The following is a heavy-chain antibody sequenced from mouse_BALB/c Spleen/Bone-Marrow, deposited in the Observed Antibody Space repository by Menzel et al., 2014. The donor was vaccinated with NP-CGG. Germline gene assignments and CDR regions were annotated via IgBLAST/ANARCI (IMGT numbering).Heavy chain of an antibody. V-gene: IGHV1-69*01. J-gene: IGHJ2*01. CDR2: IDISDSYT. CDR3: ARGGANVDY. CDR1: GHTFTDHW. Sequence: QVQLQQPGAELVMPGASVKMSCKASGHTFTDHWMHWVKQRPGQGLEWIGAIDISDSYTTYNQKFKGKATLTVDESSSTTYIQLSRLTSEDSAVYYCARGGANVDYWGQGTTLTVSS.